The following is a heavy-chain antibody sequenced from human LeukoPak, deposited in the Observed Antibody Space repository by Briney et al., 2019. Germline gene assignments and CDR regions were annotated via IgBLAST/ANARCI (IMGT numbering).Heavy chain of an antibody. V-gene: IGHV3-21*01. CDR2: ISSNSSYI. D-gene: IGHD3-16*01. Sequence: GGSLRLSCAASGFTYSSYSMNWVRQAPGKGLEWVSSISSNSSYIYYADSVKGRFTISRDNAKNSLYLQKNSLRAEDTAVYYCARERGTATDHWGQGTLVTVSS. CDR3: ARERGTATDH. CDR1: GFTYSSYS. J-gene: IGHJ4*02.